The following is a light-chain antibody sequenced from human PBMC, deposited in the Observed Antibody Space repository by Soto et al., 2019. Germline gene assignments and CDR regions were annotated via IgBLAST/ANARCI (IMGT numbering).Light chain of an antibody. CDR1: VLGKKY. CDR2: KDN. CDR3: SSAADNIVI. J-gene: IGLJ2*01. V-gene: IGLV3-27*01. Sequence: SYELTQPSSVSVSPGQTARITCSGDVLGKKYVRWFQRKPGQAPVLVIYKDNERPSGIPERFSGSSSGTAVTLTISGAQVEDEADYYCSSAADNIVIFGGGTKLTVL.